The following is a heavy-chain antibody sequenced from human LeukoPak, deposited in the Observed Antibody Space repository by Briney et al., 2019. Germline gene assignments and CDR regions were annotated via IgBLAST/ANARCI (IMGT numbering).Heavy chain of an antibody. J-gene: IGHJ6*03. V-gene: IGHV4-34*01. CDR2: IYHSGST. CDR3: ARDRKYSSSSPPLVYYYYMDV. Sequence: SETLSLTCAVYGGSFSGYYWSWIRQPPGKGLEWIGEIYHSGSTNYNPSLKSRVTISVDKSKNQFSLKLSSVTAADTAVYYCARDRKYSSSSPPLVYYYYMDVWGKGTTVTVSS. CDR1: GGSFSGYY. D-gene: IGHD6-6*01.